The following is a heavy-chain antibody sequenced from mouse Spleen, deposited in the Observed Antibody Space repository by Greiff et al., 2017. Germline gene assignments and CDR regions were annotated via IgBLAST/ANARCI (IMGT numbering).Heavy chain of an antibody. Sequence: VNVVESGAELVRPGASVTLSCKASGYTFTDYEMHWVKQTPVHGLEWIGAIDPETGGTAYNQKFKGKAILTADKSSSTAYMELRSLTSEDSAVYYCTREGYYYDGSYLFAYWGQGTLVTVSA. D-gene: IGHD1-1*01. CDR2: IDPETGGT. J-gene: IGHJ3*01. CDR1: GYTFTDYE. V-gene: IGHV1-15*01. CDR3: TREGYYYDGSYLFAY.